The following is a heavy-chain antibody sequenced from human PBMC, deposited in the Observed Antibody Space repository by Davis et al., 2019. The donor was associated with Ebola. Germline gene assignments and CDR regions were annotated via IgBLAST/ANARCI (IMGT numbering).Heavy chain of an antibody. D-gene: IGHD3-22*01. J-gene: IGHJ4*02. CDR1: GFTFSSYS. Sequence: GGSLRLSCAASGFTFSSYSMNWIRQAPGKGLEWVAIISNDGSYKSYADSVKGRFTISRDNSKNTLSLQIKSMNLEDTAVFYCARGAGYDGSAFPRNYYFDLWGQGALVTVSS. CDR3: ARGAGYDGSAFPRNYYFDL. CDR2: ISNDGSYK. V-gene: IGHV3-30*03.